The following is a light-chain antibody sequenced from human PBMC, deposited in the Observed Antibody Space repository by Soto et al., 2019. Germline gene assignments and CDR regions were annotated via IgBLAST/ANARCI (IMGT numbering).Light chain of an antibody. CDR3: QQTYATPIP. CDR2: GAS. CDR1: LDISNY. J-gene: IGKJ5*01. Sequence: QMTQSPSSLSASVGDSITMTCRASLDISNYLNWYQHRPGKAPKLLIYGASTLQSGVPSRFSGSESGTDFTLTITSLQPEDCATYYCQQTYATPIPFGQGTRLEI. V-gene: IGKV1-39*01.